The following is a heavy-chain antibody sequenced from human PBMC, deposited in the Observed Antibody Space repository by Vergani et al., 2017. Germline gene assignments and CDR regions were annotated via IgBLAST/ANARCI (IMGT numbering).Heavy chain of an antibody. V-gene: IGHV4-34*01. J-gene: IGHJ4*02. D-gene: IGHD6-19*01. Sequence: QVQLQQWGAGLLKPSETLSLTCAVYGGSFSGYYWSWIRQPPGKGLEWIGEINHSGSTNYNPSLKSRVTISVDTSKNQFSLKLSSVTAVDTAVYYCASCPPSSGWFSFWGQGTLVTVSS. CDR3: ASCPPSSGWFSF. CDR2: INHSGST. CDR1: GGSFSGYY.